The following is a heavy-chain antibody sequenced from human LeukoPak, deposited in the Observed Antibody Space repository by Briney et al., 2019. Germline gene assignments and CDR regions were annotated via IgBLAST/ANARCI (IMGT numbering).Heavy chain of an antibody. CDR2: ISSSGSTI. J-gene: IGHJ4*02. Sequence: GGSLRLSCAASGCTFSDYYMSWIRQAPGKGLEWVSYISSSGSTIYYADSVKGRFTISRDNAKNSLYLQMNSLRAEDTAVYYCAREDRKQQLLGGGVDYWGQGTLVTVSS. CDR3: AREDRKQQLLGGGVDY. CDR1: GCTFSDYY. V-gene: IGHV3-11*01. D-gene: IGHD6-13*01.